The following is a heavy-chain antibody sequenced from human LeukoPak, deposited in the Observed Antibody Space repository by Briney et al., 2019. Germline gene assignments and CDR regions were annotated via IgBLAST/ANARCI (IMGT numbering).Heavy chain of an antibody. CDR3: ARRAGAYSHPYDY. CDR2: INPNSGGT. CDR1: GYTFTSSD. J-gene: IGHJ4*02. Sequence: ASVKVSCKASGYTFTSSDINWVRQAPGQGLEWMGWINPNSGGTNYAQKFQGRVTMTRDTSISTAYMELSRLRSDDTAVYYCARRAGAYSHPYDYWGQGTLVTVSS. D-gene: IGHD4/OR15-4a*01. V-gene: IGHV1-2*02.